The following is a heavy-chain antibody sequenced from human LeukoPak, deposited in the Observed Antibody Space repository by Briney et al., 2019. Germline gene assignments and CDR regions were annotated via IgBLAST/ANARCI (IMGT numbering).Heavy chain of an antibody. CDR1: GFTFSSYS. Sequence: PGGSLRLSCAASGFTFSSYSMNWVRQAPGKGLEWVSSISSSSSYIYYADSVKGRFTISRDNSKNTVYLQMNSLRVEDTAVFYCASLGAYCTGGRCYPPVGPFDYWGQGALVTVSS. CDR2: ISSSSSYI. V-gene: IGHV3-21*04. D-gene: IGHD2-15*01. J-gene: IGHJ4*02. CDR3: ASLGAYCTGGRCYPPVGPFDY.